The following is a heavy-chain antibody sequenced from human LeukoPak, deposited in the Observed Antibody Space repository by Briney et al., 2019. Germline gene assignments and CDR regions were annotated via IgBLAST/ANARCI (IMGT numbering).Heavy chain of an antibody. J-gene: IGHJ4*02. CDR3: AKDVTLGYRDY. Sequence: GGSLRLSCAASGFTCSSYAMSWVRQAPGKGLEWVSAISSSGGNTYYADSVKGRFTISRDNSKNTLYLQMNSLRAEDTAVYYCAKDVTLGYRDYWGQGTLVTVSS. CDR2: ISSSGGNT. CDR1: GFTCSSYA. D-gene: IGHD2-15*01. V-gene: IGHV3-23*01.